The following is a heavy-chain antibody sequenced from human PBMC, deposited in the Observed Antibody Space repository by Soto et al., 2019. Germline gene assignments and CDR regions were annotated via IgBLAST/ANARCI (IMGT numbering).Heavy chain of an antibody. J-gene: IGHJ5*02. CDR3: ARGPKVYDNLTGYYFGWFDP. CDR1: GGSISSYY. Sequence: SETLSLTCTVSGGSISSYYWSWIRQPPGKGLEWIGYIYYSGSTNYNPSLKSRVTISVDTSKNQFSLKLSSVTAADTAVYYCARGPKVYDNLTGYYFGWFDPWSQGTLVTVSS. CDR2: IYYSGST. D-gene: IGHD3-9*01. V-gene: IGHV4-59*01.